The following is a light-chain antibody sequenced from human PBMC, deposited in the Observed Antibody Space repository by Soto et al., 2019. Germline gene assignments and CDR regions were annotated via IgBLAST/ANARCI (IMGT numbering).Light chain of an antibody. CDR3: QQYAKWPPYT. J-gene: IGKJ2*01. V-gene: IGKV3-15*01. CDR1: QSVSSS. Sequence: EIVMTQSPATLSISPGERATLSCRASQSVSSSLAWYQQRPGQDPRLLMYDASTRATGIPARFSGSGSGTEFTLTISSLQSEDFAVYFCQQYAKWPPYTFGQGTKLEIK. CDR2: DAS.